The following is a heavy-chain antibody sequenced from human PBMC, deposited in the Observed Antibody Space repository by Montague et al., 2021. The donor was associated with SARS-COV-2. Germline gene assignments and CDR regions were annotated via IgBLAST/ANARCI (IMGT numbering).Heavy chain of an antibody. D-gene: IGHD3-10*01. V-gene: IGHV4-34*01. CDR1: GGSFSGYY. CDR2: INHSGST. Sequence: SETLSLTCAVYGGSFSGYYWCWIRQPPRQGLELIGVINHSGSTNSNPSLTSRVPISVATSKTQFPLSLSSMTAADTAVYYCARVRYYGSGTSLGMDVWGQGTTVTVSS. J-gene: IGHJ6*02. CDR3: ARVRYYGSGTSLGMDV.